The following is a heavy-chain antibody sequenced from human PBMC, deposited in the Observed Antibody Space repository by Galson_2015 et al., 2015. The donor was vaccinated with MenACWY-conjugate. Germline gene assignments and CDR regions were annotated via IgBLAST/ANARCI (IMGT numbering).Heavy chain of an antibody. V-gene: IGHV4-59*01. CDR2: IYYSGST. D-gene: IGHD3-16*02. Sequence: SETLSLTCTVSGGSISSYYWSWFRQPPGKGLEWIGYIYYSGSTNYNPSLKSRVTISVDTSKNQFSLKLSSVTAADTAVYYCARATRRAIGRCWFDPWGQGTLVTVSS. J-gene: IGHJ5*02. CDR1: GGSISSYY. CDR3: ARATRRAIGRCWFDP.